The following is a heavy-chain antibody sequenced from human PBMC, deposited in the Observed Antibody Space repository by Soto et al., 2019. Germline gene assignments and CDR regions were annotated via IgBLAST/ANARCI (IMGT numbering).Heavy chain of an antibody. CDR2: ISGSGGST. D-gene: IGHD5-12*01. Sequence: GGSLRLSCAASGFTFSSYAMSWVRQAPGKGLEWVSAISGSGGSTYYADSVKGRFTISRDNSKNTLYLQMNSLRAEDTAVYYCAKFGIYCGYGRINYSYYGMDVWGQGTTVTVSS. CDR1: GFTFSSYA. V-gene: IGHV3-23*01. CDR3: AKFGIYCGYGRINYSYYGMDV. J-gene: IGHJ6*02.